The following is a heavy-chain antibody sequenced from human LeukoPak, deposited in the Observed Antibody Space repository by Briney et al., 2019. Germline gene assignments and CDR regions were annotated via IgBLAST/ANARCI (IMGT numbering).Heavy chain of an antibody. CDR3: ARDRWFGELSAAFDI. CDR1: VGSISSYY. V-gene: IGHV4-59*01. J-gene: IGHJ3*02. Sequence: SETLSLTCTVSVGSISSYYWSWIRQPPGKGLEWIGYIYYSGSTNYNPSLKSRVTISVDTSKNQFSLKLSSVTAADTAVYYCARDRWFGELSAAFDIWGQGTMVTVSS. CDR2: IYYSGST. D-gene: IGHD3-10*01.